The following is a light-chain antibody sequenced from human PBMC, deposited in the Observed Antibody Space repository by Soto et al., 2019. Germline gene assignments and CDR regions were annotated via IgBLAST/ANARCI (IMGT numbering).Light chain of an antibody. CDR1: QSIGSW. V-gene: IGKV1-5*03. J-gene: IGKJ1*01. CDR2: KAS. Sequence: DIQMTQSPSILSASVGDRVTSTCRASQSIGSWVAWYQQKPGKAPKLLIYKASSLQSGVPSRFSGSGSGTEFTLTISSLQPDDFATYYCQQYNSYSWTFGQGTKVDIK. CDR3: QQYNSYSWT.